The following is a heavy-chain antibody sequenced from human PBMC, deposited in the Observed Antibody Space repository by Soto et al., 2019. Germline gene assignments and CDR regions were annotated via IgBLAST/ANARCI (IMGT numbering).Heavy chain of an antibody. Sequence: QVQLQESGPGLVKPSQTLSLTCTVSGGSISSGGYYWSWIRQPPGEGLEWIGYIYNSGSAYYNHSPKSRVTISVEPSKTPFSLKLSSVTAADTAVYYCATRLEVADLIDYWGQGTLVTVSS. D-gene: IGHD6-19*01. CDR3: ATRLEVADLIDY. CDR1: GGSISSGGYY. V-gene: IGHV4-30-4*01. J-gene: IGHJ4*02. CDR2: IYNSGSA.